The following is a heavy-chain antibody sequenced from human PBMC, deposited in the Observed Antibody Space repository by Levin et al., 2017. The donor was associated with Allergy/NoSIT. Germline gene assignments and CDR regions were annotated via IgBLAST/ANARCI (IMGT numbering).Heavy chain of an antibody. Sequence: LSLTCAASGFTFSSYGMHWVRQAPGKGLEWVAVIWYDGSNKYYADSVKGRFTISRDNSKNTLYLQMNSLRAEDTAVYYCAREGEWFGELSSGLDYWGQGTLVTVSS. J-gene: IGHJ4*02. CDR3: AREGEWFGELSSGLDY. D-gene: IGHD3-10*01. V-gene: IGHV3-33*01. CDR2: IWYDGSNK. CDR1: GFTFSSYG.